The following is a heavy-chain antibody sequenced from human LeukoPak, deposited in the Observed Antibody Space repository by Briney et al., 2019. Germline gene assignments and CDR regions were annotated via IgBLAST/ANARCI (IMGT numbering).Heavy chain of an antibody. CDR2: INPNSGGT. Sequence: ASVKVSCKASGYTFTGYYMHWVRQAPGQGLEWMGWINPNSGGTNYAQKFQGRVTMTTDTSISTAYMELRSLRSDDTAVYYCARNYYYDSSGSCFDYWGQGTLVTVSS. CDR3: ARNYYYDSSGSCFDY. J-gene: IGHJ4*02. V-gene: IGHV1-2*02. CDR1: GYTFTGYY. D-gene: IGHD3-22*01.